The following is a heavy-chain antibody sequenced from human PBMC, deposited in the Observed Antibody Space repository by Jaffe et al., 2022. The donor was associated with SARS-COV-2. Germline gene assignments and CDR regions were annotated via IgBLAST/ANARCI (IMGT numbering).Heavy chain of an antibody. CDR1: GYTFTSYG. CDR2: ISAYNGNT. CDR3: AREGPGHSKWVDIVATISPYYYYGMDV. V-gene: IGHV1-18*01. Sequence: QVQLVQSGAEVKKPGASVKVSCKASGYTFTSYGISWVRQAPGQGLEWMGWISAYNGNTNYAQKLQGRVTMTTDTSTSTAYMELRSLRSDDTAVYYCAREGPGHSKWVDIVATISPYYYYGMDVWGQGTTVTVSS. J-gene: IGHJ6*02. D-gene: IGHD5-12*01.